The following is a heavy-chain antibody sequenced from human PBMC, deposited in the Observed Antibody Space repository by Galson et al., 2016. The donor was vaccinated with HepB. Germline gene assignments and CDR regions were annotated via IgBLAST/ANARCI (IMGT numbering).Heavy chain of an antibody. V-gene: IGHV6-1*01. CDR1: GDSVSSISAT. CDR3: ARATSSSWYVLDY. J-gene: IGHJ4*02. Sequence: CAISGDSVSSISATWNWTRQSPSRGLEWLGRTFYRSKWYKDYAASVKSRITVNADTSRNQFTLQLNSVTPEDAALYFCARATSSSWYVLDYWGQGTLVAGSS. D-gene: IGHD6-13*01. CDR2: TFYRSKWYK.